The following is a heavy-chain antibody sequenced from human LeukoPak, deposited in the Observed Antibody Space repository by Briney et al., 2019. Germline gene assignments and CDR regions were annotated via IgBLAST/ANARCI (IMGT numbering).Heavy chain of an antibody. CDR2: ISDSGGST. Sequence: GGSLRLSCAASGFTFSSYALSWVRQAPGKGLEWVSAISDSGGSTYYADSVKGRFTISRDNSKNTLYLQMNSLRAEDTAVYYCAKFREALYYFDYWGQGTLVTVSS. V-gene: IGHV3-23*01. CDR3: AKFREALYYFDY. CDR1: GFTFSSYA. D-gene: IGHD5-24*01. J-gene: IGHJ4*02.